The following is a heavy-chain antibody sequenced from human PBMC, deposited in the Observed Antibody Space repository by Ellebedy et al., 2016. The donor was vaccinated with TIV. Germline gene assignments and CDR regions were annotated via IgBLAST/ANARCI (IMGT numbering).Heavy chain of an antibody. CDR1: GGSFSGYY. CDR2: INHSGST. Sequence: SETLSLTCAVYGGSFSGYYWSWIRQPPGKGLEWIGEINHSGSTNYNPSLKSRVTISVDTSKNQFSLKLSSVTAADTAVYYCARVVVTYDALDIWGQGTMVTVSS. J-gene: IGHJ3*02. D-gene: IGHD2-21*02. V-gene: IGHV4-34*01. CDR3: ARVVVTYDALDI.